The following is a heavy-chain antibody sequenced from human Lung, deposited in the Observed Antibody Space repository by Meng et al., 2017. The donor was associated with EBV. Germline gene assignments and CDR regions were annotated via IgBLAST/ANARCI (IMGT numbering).Heavy chain of an antibody. V-gene: IGHV3-33*01. CDR2: IWYDGSNK. D-gene: IGHD4-17*01. CDR3: ARDKTDYGDSPYDP. CDR1: GFAFNNYA. J-gene: IGHJ5*02. Sequence: VQRVGLGGGVVQPGRSLRLSCAASGFAFNNYAMHWVRQAPGKGLEWLAVIWYDGSNKYYADSVGARFTISRDNSKNTLYLQMTSLRAEDTAVYYCARDKTDYGDSPYDPWGQGTLVTVSS.